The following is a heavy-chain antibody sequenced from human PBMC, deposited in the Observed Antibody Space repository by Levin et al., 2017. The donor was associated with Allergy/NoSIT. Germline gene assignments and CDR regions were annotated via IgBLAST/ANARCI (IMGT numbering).Heavy chain of an antibody. D-gene: IGHD3-3*01. Sequence: GGSLRLSCAASGFTFSDYYISWIRQAPGKGLEWVSYISSSGSTRYYADAVKGRFTISRDNAKNSLFLQMNSLRGEDTAVYYCATYGPRDYDFWSGYPYYFDYWGQGTLVTVSS. CDR3: ATYGPRDYDFWSGYPYYFDY. J-gene: IGHJ4*02. CDR2: ISSSGSTR. V-gene: IGHV3-11*01. CDR1: GFTFSDYY.